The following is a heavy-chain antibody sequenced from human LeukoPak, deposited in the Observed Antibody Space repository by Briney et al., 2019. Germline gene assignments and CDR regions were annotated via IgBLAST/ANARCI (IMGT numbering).Heavy chain of an antibody. V-gene: IGHV3-23*01. Sequence: EPGGSLRLSCAASGFTLRSYGMSWVRQAPGKGLEWVSGISSSGGGTYYADFVKGRFTISRDNSKNTLYLQMNSLRAEDTAVYYCAKGNSGTMITRFAWDGDAFDIWGQGTMVTVSS. J-gene: IGHJ3*02. CDR2: ISSSGGGT. D-gene: IGHD3-22*01. CDR1: GFTLRSYG. CDR3: AKGNSGTMITRFAWDGDAFDI.